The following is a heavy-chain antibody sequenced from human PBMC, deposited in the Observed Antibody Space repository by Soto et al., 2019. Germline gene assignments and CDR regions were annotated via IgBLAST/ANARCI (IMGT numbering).Heavy chain of an antibody. J-gene: IGHJ4*02. CDR1: GFTFSNAW. D-gene: IGHD1-26*01. CDR3: VTGLRSESLDF. V-gene: IGHV3-15*01. Sequence: EVQLVESGGGLVKPGGSLRLSCVASGFTFSNAWMTWVRQAPGKGLEWAGRLKGKADGGTINYAAPVKGRFTISRDDSKNTLYLEMKSLKNEDTAVYYGVTGLRSESLDFWGQGTLVTVSS. CDR2: LKGKADGGTI.